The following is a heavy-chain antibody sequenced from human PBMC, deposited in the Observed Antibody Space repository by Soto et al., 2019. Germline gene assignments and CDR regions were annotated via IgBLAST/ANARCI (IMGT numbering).Heavy chain of an antibody. CDR2: IYPGDSDT. J-gene: IGHJ6*02. Sequence: TGESLKISCKGSGYSFTSYWIGWVRQMPGKGLEWMGIIYPGDSDTRYSPSFQGQVTISADKSISTAYLQWSSLKASDTAMYYCARHRVEELGVMDVWGQGTTVTVSS. D-gene: IGHD3-10*01. V-gene: IGHV5-51*01. CDR1: GYSFTSYW. CDR3: ARHRVEELGVMDV.